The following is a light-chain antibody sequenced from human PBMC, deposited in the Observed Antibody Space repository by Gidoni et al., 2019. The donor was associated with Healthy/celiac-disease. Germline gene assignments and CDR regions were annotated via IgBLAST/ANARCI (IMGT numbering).Light chain of an antibody. CDR3: QQRSNWPPVVT. CDR1: QSVSSY. J-gene: IGKJ4*01. CDR2: DAS. Sequence: EIVLTQSPATLSLSPGERATLSCRASQSVSSYLAWYQQKPGQAPRLLIYDASNSPTGIPARFRGSGSGTDFTLTISSLEPEDFAVYYCQQRSNWPPVVTFGGGTKVEIK. V-gene: IGKV3-11*01.